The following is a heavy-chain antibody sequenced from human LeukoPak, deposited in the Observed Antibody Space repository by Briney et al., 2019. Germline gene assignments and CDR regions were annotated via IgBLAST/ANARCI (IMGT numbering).Heavy chain of an antibody. D-gene: IGHD2-15*01. Sequence: ASVKVSCKAPGYTFTGYYLCWVRQAPGQGLEWMGWINPNTGDTKYGQKFQGRVTLTRDTSIRTTYMELSSLRSDDTAVYYCARDERYCNGDNHYPDLGYWGQGTLVTVSS. CDR1: GYTFTGYY. V-gene: IGHV1-2*02. J-gene: IGHJ4*02. CDR3: ARDERYCNGDNHYPDLGY. CDR2: INPNTGDT.